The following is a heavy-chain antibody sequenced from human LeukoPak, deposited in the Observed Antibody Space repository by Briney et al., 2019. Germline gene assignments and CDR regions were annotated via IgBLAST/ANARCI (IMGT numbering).Heavy chain of an antibody. CDR2: IYRGGRT. V-gene: IGHV3-66*01. D-gene: IGHD3-22*01. CDR3: ERGHYDSSGSSFDY. CDR1: GFTVSSNY. J-gene: IGHJ4*02. Sequence: GGSLRLSCAASGFTVSSNYMSWVRQAPGKELEWVSVIYRGGRTDYADSVKGRFTISRDNSKNTLYLQMSSLRAEDTAVYYCERGHYDSSGSSFDYWGQGTLVTVSS.